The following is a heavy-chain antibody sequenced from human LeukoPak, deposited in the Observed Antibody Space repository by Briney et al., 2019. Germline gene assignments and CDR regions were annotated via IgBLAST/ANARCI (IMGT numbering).Heavy chain of an antibody. CDR3: ARCYYDSSGYYFDY. CDR1: GFTFSTYS. Sequence: GGSLRLSCAASGFTFSTYSMNWVRQAPGKGLEWVSFISSSSSYIYYADSVKGRFTITRDNAKNSLYLQMNSLRAEDTAVYYCARCYYDSSGYYFDYWGQGTLVTVSS. CDR2: ISSSSSYI. D-gene: IGHD3-22*01. J-gene: IGHJ4*02. V-gene: IGHV3-21*01.